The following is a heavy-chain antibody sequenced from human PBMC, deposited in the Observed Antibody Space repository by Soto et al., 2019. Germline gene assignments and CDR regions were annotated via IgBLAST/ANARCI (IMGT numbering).Heavy chain of an antibody. V-gene: IGHV4-59*01. CDR1: GDSISSYS. D-gene: IGHD2-2*03. Sequence: SETLSLTCTVSGDSISSYSRSWIRQPPGKGLEWIGNIHYNGNTKYSPSLKSRVTMSVDTSKNHFSLKLISVTTADTAVYFCAREGNLGRWIQPIDSWGQGTLVTVS. J-gene: IGHJ4*02. CDR3: AREGNLGRWIQPIDS. CDR2: IHYNGNT.